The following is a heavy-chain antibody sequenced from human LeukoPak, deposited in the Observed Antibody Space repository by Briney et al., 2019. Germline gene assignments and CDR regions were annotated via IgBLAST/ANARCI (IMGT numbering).Heavy chain of an antibody. J-gene: IGHJ4*02. Sequence: GGSLRLSCTASGFTFSSYSMNWVRQAPGKGLEWVSYISSSSSTIYYADSVKGRFTISRDNAKNSLYLQMSSLRDEDTAVYYCARGGITHGGQGTLVTVAS. CDR1: GFTFSSYS. CDR2: ISSSSSTI. V-gene: IGHV3-48*02. CDR3: ARGGITH. D-gene: IGHD3-10*01.